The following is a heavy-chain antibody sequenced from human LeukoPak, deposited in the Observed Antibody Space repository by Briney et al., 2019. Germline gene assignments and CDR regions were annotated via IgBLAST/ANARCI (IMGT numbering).Heavy chain of an antibody. Sequence: PGGSLRLSCAASGFTFRNYGMSWVRQAPGKGLEWVSAISGSGGSTYYADSVKGRFTISRDNSKNTLYLQMNSLRAEDTAVYYCAKEFYGGYTPGGGDYWGQGTLVTVSS. J-gene: IGHJ4*02. CDR3: AKEFYGGYTPGGGDY. D-gene: IGHD5-12*01. CDR2: ISGSGGST. CDR1: GFTFRNYG. V-gene: IGHV3-23*01.